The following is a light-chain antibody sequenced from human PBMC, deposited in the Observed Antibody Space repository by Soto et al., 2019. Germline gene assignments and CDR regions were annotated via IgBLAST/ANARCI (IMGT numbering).Light chain of an antibody. V-gene: IGKV3-20*01. Sequence: EIVLTQSPGTLSLSPGERATLSCRASQSVSSSYLAWYQQKPGQDPRLLIYGASSRATGIPDRFSGSGSGTDFTLTISILEPEDFAVYYCHQYGSSPETFCQGIKVDIK. CDR1: QSVSSSY. J-gene: IGKJ1*01. CDR2: GAS. CDR3: HQYGSSPET.